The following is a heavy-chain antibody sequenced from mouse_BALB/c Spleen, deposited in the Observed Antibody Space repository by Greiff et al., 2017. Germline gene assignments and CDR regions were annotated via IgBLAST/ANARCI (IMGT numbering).Heavy chain of an antibody. J-gene: IGHJ4*01. CDR3: AVRRGGYYYAMDY. V-gene: IGHV3-2*02. Sequence: DVQLQESGPGLVKPSQSLSLTCTVTGYSITSDYAWNWIRQFPGNKLEWMGYISYSGSTSYNPSLKSRISITRDTSKNQYYLQLNSVTTEDTATYYCAVRRGGYYYAMDYWGQGTSVTVSS. CDR1: GYSITSDYA. CDR2: ISYSGST. D-gene: IGHD2-14*01.